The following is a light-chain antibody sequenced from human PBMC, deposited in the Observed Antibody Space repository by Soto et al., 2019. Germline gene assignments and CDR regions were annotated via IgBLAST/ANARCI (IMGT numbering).Light chain of an antibody. CDR3: QQTYSTPWT. J-gene: IGKJ1*01. CDR2: AAS. CDR1: QRINNY. V-gene: IGKV1-39*01. Sequence: DIQMTQSPSPLSASIGDRVTISCRASQRINNYVNWFQQKPGKAPKLLIYAASSLQTGVPSRFGGSGSGTDFTLTISSLQPEDFATYYCQQTYSTPWTFGQGTQV.